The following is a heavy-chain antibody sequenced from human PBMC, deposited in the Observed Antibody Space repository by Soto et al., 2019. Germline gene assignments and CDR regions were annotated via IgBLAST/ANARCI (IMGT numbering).Heavy chain of an antibody. Sequence: GECLTSAGTGSGSSFARYWIGWVRQMPGKGLEWMGIIYPGDSDTRYSPSFQGQVTVSADKSISTAYLQWSSLKASDTAMYYCARFTYDSSGYYLAFIDYWGQGTLVTVSS. J-gene: IGHJ4*02. CDR2: IYPGDSDT. D-gene: IGHD3-22*01. V-gene: IGHV5-51*01. CDR1: GSSFARYW. CDR3: ARFTYDSSGYYLAFIDY.